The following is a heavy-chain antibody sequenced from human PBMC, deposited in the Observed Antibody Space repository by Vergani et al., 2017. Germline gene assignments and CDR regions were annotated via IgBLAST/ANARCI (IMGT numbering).Heavy chain of an antibody. Sequence: QLQLQESGPGLVKPSATLSLTCSVPGASIRSSNYYWGWIRQPPGKGLEWIASIYYSGSTYYNPSLKSRVTISVDTSKNHFSLKLSSVTAADTAVYFCARHSTVEWLVKLGWIDPWGQGILVTVSS. CDR1: GASIRSSNYY. D-gene: IGHD6-19*01. J-gene: IGHJ5*02. CDR3: ARHSTVEWLVKLGWIDP. V-gene: IGHV4-39*01. CDR2: IYYSGST.